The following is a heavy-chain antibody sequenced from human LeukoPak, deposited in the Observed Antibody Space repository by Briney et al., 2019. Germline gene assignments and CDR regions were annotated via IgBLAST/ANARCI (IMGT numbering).Heavy chain of an antibody. CDR1: GYTFTSYG. CDR2: ISAYNGNT. D-gene: IGHD6-6*01. J-gene: IGHJ5*02. CDR3: ARCLEEYSSTSPFDP. Sequence: ASVKVSCKASGYTFTSYGISWVRQAPGQGLEWMGWISAYNGNTNYAQKLQGRVTMTTDTSTSTAYMELRSLRPDDTAVYYCARCLEEYSSTSPFDPWGQGTLVTVSS. V-gene: IGHV1-18*01.